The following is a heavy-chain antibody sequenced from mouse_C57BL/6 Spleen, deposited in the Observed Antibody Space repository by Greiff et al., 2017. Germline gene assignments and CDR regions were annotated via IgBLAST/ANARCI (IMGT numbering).Heavy chain of an antibody. CDR1: GYTFTSYW. J-gene: IGHJ4*01. V-gene: IGHV1-72*01. CDR2: IDTNSGGT. D-gene: IGHD2-4*01. CDR3: ARSGYDSPMAMDY. Sequence: QVKLQQPGAELVKPGASVKLSCKASGYTFTSYWMHWVQQRPGRGLEWIGRIDTNSGGTKYNETFKSKATLTVDKPSSASYMQRSSLTSEDSAVYDCARSGYDSPMAMDYWGQGTSVTVSS.